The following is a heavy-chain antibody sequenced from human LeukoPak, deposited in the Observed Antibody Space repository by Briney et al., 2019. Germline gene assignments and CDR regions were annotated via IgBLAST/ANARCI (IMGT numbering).Heavy chain of an antibody. D-gene: IGHD3-22*01. Sequence: SGGSLRLSCAASGFTVSSNYMTWVRQAPGKGLEWVSVISSGGTTYYADSVKGRFTISRDNSKNTLYLQMNSLRAEDTAVYYCAKDPLGGIVWSSGFSSFDYWGQGTLVTVSS. CDR1: GFTVSSNY. J-gene: IGHJ4*02. CDR3: AKDPLGGIVWSSGFSSFDY. V-gene: IGHV3-53*01. CDR2: ISSGGTT.